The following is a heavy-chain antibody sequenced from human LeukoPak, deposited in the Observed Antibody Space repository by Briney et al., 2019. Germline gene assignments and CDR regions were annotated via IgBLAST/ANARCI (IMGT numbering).Heavy chain of an antibody. Sequence: ASVKVSCKASGYTFTCYYMHWVRQAPGQGLEWMGWINPNSGGTNYAQKFQGRVTMTRDTSISTAYMELSRLRSDDTAVYYCARVPLRAHSSGCFYYWGQGTLVTVSS. CDR1: GYTFTCYY. CDR2: INPNSGGT. J-gene: IGHJ4*02. D-gene: IGHD6-19*01. CDR3: ARVPLRAHSSGCFYY. V-gene: IGHV1-2*02.